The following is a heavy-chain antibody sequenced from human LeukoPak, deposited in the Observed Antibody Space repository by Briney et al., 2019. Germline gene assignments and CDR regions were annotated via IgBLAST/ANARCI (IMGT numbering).Heavy chain of an antibody. CDR2: IWYDGSNK. J-gene: IGHJ4*02. V-gene: IGHV3-33*01. CDR1: GFTFSSYG. CDR3: ARGESDYVWGSYRLDY. Sequence: PGRSLRLSCAASGFTFSSYGMHWVRQAPGKGLEWVAVIWYDGSNKYYADSVKGRFTISRDNSKNTLYLQMNSLRAEDTAVYYCARGESDYVWGSYRLDYWGQGTLVTVSS. D-gene: IGHD3-16*02.